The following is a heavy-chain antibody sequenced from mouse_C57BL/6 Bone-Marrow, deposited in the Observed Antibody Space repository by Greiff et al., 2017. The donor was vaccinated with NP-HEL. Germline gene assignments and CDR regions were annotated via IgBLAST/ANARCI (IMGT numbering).Heavy chain of an antibody. D-gene: IGHD1-1*01. Sequence: EVKVEESGGGLVQPGGSMKLSCAASGFTFSDAWMDWVRQSPEKGLEWVAEIRNKANNHATYYAESVKGRFTISRDDSKSSVYLQMNSLRAEDTGIYYCTRGGSSYGYAMDYWGQGTSVTVSS. CDR1: GFTFSDAW. V-gene: IGHV6-6*01. CDR3: TRGGSSYGYAMDY. CDR2: IRNKANNHAT. J-gene: IGHJ4*01.